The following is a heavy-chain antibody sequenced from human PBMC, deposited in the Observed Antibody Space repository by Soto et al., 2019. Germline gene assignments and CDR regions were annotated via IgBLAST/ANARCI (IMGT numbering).Heavy chain of an antibody. D-gene: IGHD3-3*01. CDR1: GFTFSSYS. CDR3: ARDPSEITIFGVVGMDV. CDR2: ISSSSGYI. J-gene: IGHJ6*02. Sequence: GGSLRLSCAASGFTFSSYSMNWVRQAPGKGLEWVSSISSSSGYIYYADSVKGRFTISRDNAKNSLYLQMNSLRAEDTAVYYCARDPSEITIFGVVGMDVWGQGTTVTVSS. V-gene: IGHV3-21*01.